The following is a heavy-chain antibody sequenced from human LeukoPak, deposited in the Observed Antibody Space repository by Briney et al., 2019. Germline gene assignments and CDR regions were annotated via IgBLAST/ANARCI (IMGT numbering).Heavy chain of an antibody. CDR1: GYSISSGYY. CDR2: IYHSGST. V-gene: IGHV4-38-2*02. D-gene: IGHD6-13*01. J-gene: IGHJ4*02. Sequence: SETLSLTCTVSGYSISSGYYWGWIRQPPGKGLEWIGSIYHSGSTYYNPSLKSRVTISVDTSKNQFSLKLSSVTAADTAVYYCARRNGIAAEFYFDYWGQGTLVTVSS. CDR3: ARRNGIAAEFYFDY.